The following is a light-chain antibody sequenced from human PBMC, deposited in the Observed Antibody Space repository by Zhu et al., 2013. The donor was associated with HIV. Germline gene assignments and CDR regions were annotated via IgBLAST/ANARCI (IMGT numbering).Light chain of an antibody. J-gene: IGKJ2*01. CDR2: DAS. V-gene: IGKV1-5*01. Sequence: DIQMTQSPSTLSASVGDRVTITCRASQNIESWLAWYQQKPGKAPKVLISDASRLQTGVPSRFSGSGYGTEFTLTVSSLQPDDIATYYCQQYDTYSTFGQGTKLE. CDR1: QNIESW. CDR3: QQYDTYST.